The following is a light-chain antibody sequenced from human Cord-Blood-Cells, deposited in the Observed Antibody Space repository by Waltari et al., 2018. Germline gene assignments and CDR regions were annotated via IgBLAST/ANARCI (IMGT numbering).Light chain of an antibody. CDR3: QQSDSTPPVVT. Sequence: DIQMTQSPSSLSASVGDRVTITCRASQSISSYLNWYQQKPGKAPKLLIYAASSLQSGVPSRFSGSGSGTDFTLTISSLQPEDFATYYCQQSDSTPPVVTFGQGTKVEIK. V-gene: IGKV1-39*01. CDR2: AAS. J-gene: IGKJ1*01. CDR1: QSISSY.